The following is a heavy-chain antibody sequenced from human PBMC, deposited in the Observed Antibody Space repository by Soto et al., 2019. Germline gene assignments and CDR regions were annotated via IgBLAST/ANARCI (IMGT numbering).Heavy chain of an antibody. D-gene: IGHD3-9*01. CDR2: IYYSGST. CDR3: ARVGILTGYYVFDY. J-gene: IGHJ4*02. V-gene: IGHV4-59*01. CDR1: GGSISSYY. Sequence: SETLSLTCTVSGGSISSYYWSWIRQPPGKGLEWIGYIYYSGSTNYNPSLKSRVTISVDTSKNQFSLKLSSVTAADTAVYYCARVGILTGYYVFDYWGQGTLVTVSS.